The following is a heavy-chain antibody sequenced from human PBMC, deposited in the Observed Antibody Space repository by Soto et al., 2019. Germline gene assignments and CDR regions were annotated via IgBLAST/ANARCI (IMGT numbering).Heavy chain of an antibody. D-gene: IGHD3-9*01. J-gene: IGHJ4*02. CDR1: GGSISSSSYY. CDR2: IYYSGST. CDR3: ASLDILISGFDY. V-gene: IGHV4-39*01. Sequence: SETLSLTCTVSGGSISSSSYYWGWIRQPPGKGLEWIGSIYYSGSTYYNPSLKSRVTISVDTSKNQFSLKLSSVTAADTAVYYCASLDILISGFDYWGQGTLVTVSS.